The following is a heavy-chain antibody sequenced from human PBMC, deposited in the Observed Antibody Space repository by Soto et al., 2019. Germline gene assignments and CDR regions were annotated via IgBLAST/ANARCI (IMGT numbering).Heavy chain of an antibody. Sequence: PSETLSLTCTVSGGSISSSSYYWGWIRQPPGEGLEWIGSIYYSGSTYYNPSLKSRVTISVDTSKNQFSLKLSSVTAADTAVYYCARHSQVTNRVAFPFDPWGQGTLVTVSS. CDR1: GGSISSSSYY. V-gene: IGHV4-39*01. D-gene: IGHD3-3*02. CDR2: IYYSGST. CDR3: ARHSQVTNRVAFPFDP. J-gene: IGHJ5*02.